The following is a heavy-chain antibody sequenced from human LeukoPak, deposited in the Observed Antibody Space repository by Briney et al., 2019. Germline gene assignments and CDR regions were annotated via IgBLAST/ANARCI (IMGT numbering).Heavy chain of an antibody. J-gene: IGHJ5*02. CDR3: ARGPRIAAAVTHWFDP. Sequence: ASVKVSCKASGYTSTGYYMHWVRQAPGQGLEWMGWINPNSGGTNYAQKFQGWVTMTRDTSISTAYMELSRLRSDDTAVYYCARGPRIAAAVTHWFDPWGQGTLVTVSS. CDR2: INPNSGGT. D-gene: IGHD6-13*01. CDR1: GYTSTGYY. V-gene: IGHV1-2*04.